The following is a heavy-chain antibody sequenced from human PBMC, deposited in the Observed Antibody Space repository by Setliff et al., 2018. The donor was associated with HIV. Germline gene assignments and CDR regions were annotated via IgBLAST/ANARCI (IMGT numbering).Heavy chain of an antibody. CDR1: GGSISNGYYY. V-gene: IGHV4-39*01. Sequence: SETLSLTCTVSGGSISNGYYYWVWIRQPPGKRLEWIGSIYYSGSTYYNPSLKSRLTMSVDTSKNQFSLNLSSVTATDTAVSYCASLSSGSDWYCDLWGRGTLVTVSS. D-gene: IGHD3-22*01. CDR3: ASLSSGSDWYCDL. CDR2: IYYSGST. J-gene: IGHJ2*01.